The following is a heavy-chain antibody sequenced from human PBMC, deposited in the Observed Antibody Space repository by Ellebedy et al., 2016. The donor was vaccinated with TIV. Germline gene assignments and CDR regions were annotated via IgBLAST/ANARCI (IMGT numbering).Heavy chain of an antibody. CDR1: GFTFSSYT. D-gene: IGHD6-13*01. Sequence: GESLKISCAASGFTFSSYTMHWVRQAPGKGLEWVASISYDGSREYYADSVKSRFTISRDNSKNTLYLQMNSLRADDTAFYYCASLGYSSSLSSKPPSDYWGQGTLVTVSS. J-gene: IGHJ4*02. CDR2: ISYDGSRE. V-gene: IGHV3-30-3*01. CDR3: ASLGYSSSLSSKPPSDY.